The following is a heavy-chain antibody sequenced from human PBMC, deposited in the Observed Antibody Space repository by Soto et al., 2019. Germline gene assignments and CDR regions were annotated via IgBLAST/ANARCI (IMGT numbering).Heavy chain of an antibody. V-gene: IGHV3-30*03. J-gene: IGHJ4*02. Sequence: QVQLVESGGGVVQPGRSLRLSCAASGFTFSSYGMHWVRQAPGKGLEWVAVISYDGSNKYYADSVKGRFTISRDNSKNTLYLQMNSLRAEDTAVYYCAPDVVNSGSYPFDYWGQGTLVTVSS. D-gene: IGHD1-26*01. CDR3: APDVVNSGSYPFDY. CDR2: ISYDGSNK. CDR1: GFTFSSYG.